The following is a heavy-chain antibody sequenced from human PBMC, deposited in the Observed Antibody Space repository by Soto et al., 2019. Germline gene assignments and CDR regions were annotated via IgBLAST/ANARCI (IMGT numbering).Heavy chain of an antibody. CDR3: AKDRASLWFGELHTFYYYGMDV. CDR1: GFTFSSYG. Sequence: GSLRLSCAASGFTFSSYGMHWVRQAPGKGLEWVAVISYDGSNKYYADSVKGRFTISRDNSKNTLYLQMNSLRAEDTAVYYCAKDRASLWFGELHTFYYYGMDVWGQGTTVTVSS. J-gene: IGHJ6*02. V-gene: IGHV3-30*18. CDR2: ISYDGSNK. D-gene: IGHD3-10*01.